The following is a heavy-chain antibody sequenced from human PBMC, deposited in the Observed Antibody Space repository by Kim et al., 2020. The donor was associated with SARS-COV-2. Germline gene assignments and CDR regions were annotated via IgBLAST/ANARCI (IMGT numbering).Heavy chain of an antibody. J-gene: IGHJ3*02. CDR3: ARSYVDALDI. CDR1: GFSVRNNY. CDR2: FDAAGNI. Sequence: GGSLRLSCVVSGFSVRNNYMNWVRQAPGKGLEWVSIFDAAGNIYYTASVKGRFTISKDNSRNTVSLQMHSLRVDDTAVYFCARSYVDALDILGQGTLVTV. V-gene: IGHV3-66*01. D-gene: IGHD3-10*02.